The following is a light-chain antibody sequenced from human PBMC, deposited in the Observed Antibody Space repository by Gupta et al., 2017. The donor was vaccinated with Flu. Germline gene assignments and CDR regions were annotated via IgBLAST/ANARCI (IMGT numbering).Light chain of an antibody. CDR3: QQSYRTPLLT. J-gene: IGKJ3*01. V-gene: IGKV1-39*01. CDR1: QSISKY. CDR2: AAS. Sequence: SSLSASVGDRVTITCRASQSISKYLNWYKKKPGEAPKLLVYAASSWQSGVPSRFSGSGSGTDFTLTISSLQPEDCATYFCQQSYRTPLLTFGPGTKVDIK.